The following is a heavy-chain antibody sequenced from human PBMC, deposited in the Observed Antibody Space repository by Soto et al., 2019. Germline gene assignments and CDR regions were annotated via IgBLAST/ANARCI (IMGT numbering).Heavy chain of an antibody. D-gene: IGHD6-13*01. J-gene: IGHJ4*02. CDR3: ARGKLYRGQQLVRVLALPFDY. CDR1: GGSFSGYY. CDR2: INHSGST. Sequence: SETLSLTCAVYGGSFSGYYWSWIRQPPGKGLEWIGEINHSGSTNYNPSLKSRVTISVDTSKNQFSLKLSSVTAADTAVYYCARGKLYRGQQLVRVLALPFDYWGQGTLVTVSS. V-gene: IGHV4-34*01.